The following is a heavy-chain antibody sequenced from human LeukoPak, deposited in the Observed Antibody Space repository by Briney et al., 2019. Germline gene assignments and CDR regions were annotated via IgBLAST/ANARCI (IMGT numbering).Heavy chain of an antibody. CDR1: GYTFTGYY. D-gene: IGHD3-22*01. Sequence: ASVKVSCKASGYTFTGYYMHWVRQAPGQGLEWMGRINPNSGGTNYAQEFQGRVTMTRDTSISTAYMELSRLRSDDTAVYYCARVRYDSSGYFYWGQGTLVTVSS. J-gene: IGHJ4*02. CDR2: INPNSGGT. V-gene: IGHV1-2*06. CDR3: ARVRYDSSGYFY.